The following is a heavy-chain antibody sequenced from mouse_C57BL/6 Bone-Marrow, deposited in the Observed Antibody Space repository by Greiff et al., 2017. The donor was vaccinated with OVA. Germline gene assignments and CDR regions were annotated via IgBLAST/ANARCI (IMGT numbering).Heavy chain of an antibody. J-gene: IGHJ1*03. V-gene: IGHV2-2*01. Sequence: VQLQQSGPGLVQPSQSLSITCTVSGFSLTSYGVHWVRQSPGKGLEWLGVIWRGGSTDYNAAFISRLSISKDNSKSQVFFKMNSLQADDTAIYYCARKGSSPHWYFDVWGTGTTVTVSS. CDR3: ARKGSSPHWYFDV. CDR2: IWRGGST. D-gene: IGHD1-1*01. CDR1: GFSLTSYG.